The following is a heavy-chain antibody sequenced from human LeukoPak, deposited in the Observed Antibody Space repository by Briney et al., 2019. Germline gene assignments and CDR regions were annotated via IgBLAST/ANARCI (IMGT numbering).Heavy chain of an antibody. Sequence: SCKVSGYTLTELSMHWVRQAPGKGLEWVSYISSSGSTIYYADSVKGRFTISRDNAKNSLYLQMNSLRAEDTALYYCARDCYRPDYDILTGYCLDYWGQGTLVTVSS. J-gene: IGHJ4*02. CDR3: ARDCYRPDYDILTGYCLDY. V-gene: IGHV3-11*01. CDR2: ISSSGSTI. CDR1: GYTLTELS. D-gene: IGHD3-9*01.